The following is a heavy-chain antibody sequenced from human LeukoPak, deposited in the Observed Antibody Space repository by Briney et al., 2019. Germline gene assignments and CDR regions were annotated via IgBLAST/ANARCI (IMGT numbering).Heavy chain of an antibody. CDR3: ARGRVVRGVIGYYFDY. J-gene: IGHJ4*02. CDR1: GFTFSSYW. D-gene: IGHD3-10*01. Sequence: QPGGSLRLSCAASGFTFSSYWMSWVRQAPGKGLEWVANIKQDGSEKYYVDSVKGRFTISRDNAKNSLYLQMNSLRAEDTAVYYCARGRVVRGVIGYYFDYWGQGTLVTVSS. CDR2: IKQDGSEK. V-gene: IGHV3-7*01.